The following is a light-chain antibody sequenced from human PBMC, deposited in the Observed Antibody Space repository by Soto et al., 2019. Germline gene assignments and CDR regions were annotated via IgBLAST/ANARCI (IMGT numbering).Light chain of an antibody. CDR1: QSISSW. CDR2: KAS. J-gene: IGKJ4*01. CDR3: QQYNSFGTT. V-gene: IGKV1-5*03. Sequence: DIQMTQSPSTLSASVGDRVTITCRASQSISSWLAWYQQKPGKAPKLLIYKASSLESGVPSRFSGSGSGTEFSLTISSLQPDDFATYYCQQYNSFGTTFGGGTKVEIK.